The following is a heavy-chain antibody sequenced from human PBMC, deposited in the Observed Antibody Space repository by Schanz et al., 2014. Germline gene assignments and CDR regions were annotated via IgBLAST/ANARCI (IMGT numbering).Heavy chain of an antibody. CDR2: IYINSGST. Sequence: EVQLVESGGGLIQPGGSLRLSRAVSGFSVSTNYMSWVRQAPGKGLEWVSSIYINSGSTNYADSVKGRFIISRDSSKNTLFLQMNSLRAEDTAVYFCARDEGRDGYNLAFDVWGQGTLVTVSS. CDR1: GFSVSTNY. CDR3: ARDEGRDGYNLAFDV. D-gene: IGHD5-12*01. J-gene: IGHJ3*01. V-gene: IGHV3-53*01.